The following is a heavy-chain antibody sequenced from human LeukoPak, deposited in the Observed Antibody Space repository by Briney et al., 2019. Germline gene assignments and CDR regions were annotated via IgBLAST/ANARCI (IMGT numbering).Heavy chain of an antibody. CDR3: AKDLFGSSSWYDS. CDR2: VTGGGEST. CDR1: GFTFNAYA. V-gene: IGHV3-23*01. J-gene: IGHJ5*01. D-gene: IGHD6-13*01. Sequence: PGGSLRLSCAASGFTFNAYAMSWVRQAPGKGLEGVSAVTGGGESTYYTDSVKGRFTISRDNSRNTLYLQLNSLRAEDTALYYCAKDLFGSSSWYDSWGQGTLVTVSS.